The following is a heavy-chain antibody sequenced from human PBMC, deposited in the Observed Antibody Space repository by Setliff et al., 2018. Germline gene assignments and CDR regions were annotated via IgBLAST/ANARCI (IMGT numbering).Heavy chain of an antibody. J-gene: IGHJ6*03. D-gene: IGHD5-12*01. V-gene: IGHV3-11*05. Sequence: PGGSLRLSCAASGFTFSNAWMSWIRQAPGKGLEWVSYISSSSSYTNYADSVKGRFTISRDNAKNSLYLQMNSLRAEDTAVYYCARDLAEATGYYYYMDVWGKGTTVTVSS. CDR2: ISSSSSYT. CDR3: ARDLAEATGYYYYMDV. CDR1: GFTFSNAW.